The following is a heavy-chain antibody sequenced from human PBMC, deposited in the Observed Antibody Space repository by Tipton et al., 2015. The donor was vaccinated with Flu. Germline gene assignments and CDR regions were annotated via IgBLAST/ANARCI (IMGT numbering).Heavy chain of an antibody. V-gene: IGHV3-7*01. D-gene: IGHD2-2*02. CDR2: IKEDGSAK. J-gene: IGHJ6*02. Sequence: SLRLSCAASGFTFSNSWMSWVHQAPGMGLEWVANIKEDGSAKYYVDSVKGRFTISRDNAKNSLYLQMDSLTREDTAVYYCTKGYCISTTCYTRYGMDVWGQGTTVTVSS. CDR3: TKGYCISTTCYTRYGMDV. CDR1: GFTFSNSW.